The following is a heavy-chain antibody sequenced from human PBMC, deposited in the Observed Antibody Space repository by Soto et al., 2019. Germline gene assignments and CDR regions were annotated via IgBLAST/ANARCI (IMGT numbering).Heavy chain of an antibody. J-gene: IGHJ4*02. V-gene: IGHV3-48*03. CDR2: ISYTGSTI. Sequence: PWGSLRLSCAASGFTFSNYEMNWVRQTPGKGLEWVSYISYTGSTIYYADSVRGRFTISIDNSKNSLYLQMNSLRAEDTAVYYCARGLRIYYARSGLHXWGQATLVTISX. CDR1: GFTFSNYE. D-gene: IGHD3-22*01. CDR3: ARGLRIYYARSGLHX.